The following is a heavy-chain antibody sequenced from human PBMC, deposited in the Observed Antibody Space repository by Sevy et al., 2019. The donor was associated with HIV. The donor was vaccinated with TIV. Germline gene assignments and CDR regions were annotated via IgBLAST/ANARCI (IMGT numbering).Heavy chain of an antibody. CDR3: ATTKHYDANSSDPFGY. CDR2: FDPEDDET. J-gene: IGHJ4*02. CDR1: GYTLTQLS. D-gene: IGHD3-3*01. Sequence: ASVKVSCKVSGYTLTQLSMHWVRQVPGKGLEWMGSFDPEDDETIYTQKFQGRVTMTEDTSTDTAYMELSSLRSEDTAVYYCATTKHYDANSSDPFGYWGQGTLVTGSS. V-gene: IGHV1-24*01.